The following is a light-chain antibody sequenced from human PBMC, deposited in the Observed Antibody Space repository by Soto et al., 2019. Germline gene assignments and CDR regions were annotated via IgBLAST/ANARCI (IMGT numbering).Light chain of an antibody. J-gene: IGKJ2*02. Sequence: DIVMTQSPESLAVSLGERATINCKSSQSVLYSSNNKNYLAWYQQKPGQPPKLLIYWASTRESGVPDRFSGSGSGTDFTLSISSLQAEDVAVYYCQQYYGNSCTFGQGTKLEIK. CDR1: QSVLYSSNNKNY. V-gene: IGKV4-1*01. CDR3: QQYYGNSCT. CDR2: WAS.